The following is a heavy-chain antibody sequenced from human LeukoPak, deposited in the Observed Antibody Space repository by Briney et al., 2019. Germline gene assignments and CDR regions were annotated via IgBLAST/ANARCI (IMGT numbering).Heavy chain of an antibody. CDR2: IYPGDSDT. CDR3: ARRLNFRQQLTTPGVFDY. V-gene: IGHV5-51*01. J-gene: IGHJ4*02. D-gene: IGHD6-13*01. Sequence: GESLKISCKGSGYSFTSYWIGWVRQMPGRGLEWMGIIYPGDSDTRYSPSFQGQVTISADKSISTAYLQWSSLKASDTAMYYCARRLNFRQQLTTPGVFDYWGQGTLVTVSS. CDR1: GYSFTSYW.